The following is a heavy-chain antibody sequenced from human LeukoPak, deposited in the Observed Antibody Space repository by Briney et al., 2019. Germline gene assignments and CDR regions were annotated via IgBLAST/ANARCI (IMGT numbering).Heavy chain of an antibody. D-gene: IGHD1-26*01. J-gene: IGHJ4*02. V-gene: IGHV3-48*01. CDR1: GFTFSSYS. CDR2: ISRSSTTI. CDR3: AKDQWSFSYFDY. Sequence: GGSLRLSCAASGFTFSSYSMNWVRQAPGKGLEWVSQISRSSTTIYYADSVKGRFIISRDNDKNSVFLQMNSLRAEDTAVYYCAKDQWSFSYFDYWGQGTLVTVSS.